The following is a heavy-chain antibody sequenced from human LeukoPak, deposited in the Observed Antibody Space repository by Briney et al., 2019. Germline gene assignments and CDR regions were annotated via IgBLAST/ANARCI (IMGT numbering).Heavy chain of an antibody. Sequence: GGSLRLSCAASGFTFSSYAMSWVRQAPGKGLEWVSGISGSGGSTDYADSVKGRFTISRDNSKNTVYLQMNSLRAEDTAVYYCAKEETYYSRGYFDYWGQGTLVTVSS. D-gene: IGHD3-22*01. CDR1: GFTFSSYA. CDR2: ISGSGGST. J-gene: IGHJ4*02. V-gene: IGHV3-23*01. CDR3: AKEETYYSRGYFDY.